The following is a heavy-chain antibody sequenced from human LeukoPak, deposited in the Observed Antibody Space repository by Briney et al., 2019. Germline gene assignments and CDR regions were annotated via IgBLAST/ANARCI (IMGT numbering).Heavy chain of an antibody. J-gene: IGHJ4*02. CDR2: ISGSAGST. CDR3: AKPHSGWYYFDY. CDR1: GFTFSSYD. V-gene: IGHV3-23*01. Sequence: GGSLRLSCAASGFTFSSYDMSWVRQAPGKGLEWVSGISGSAGSTYYADSVKGRFTISRDNSKNTLYLQMNSLRAEDSAVYYCAKPHSGWYYFDYWGQGTLVTVSS. D-gene: IGHD6-19*01.